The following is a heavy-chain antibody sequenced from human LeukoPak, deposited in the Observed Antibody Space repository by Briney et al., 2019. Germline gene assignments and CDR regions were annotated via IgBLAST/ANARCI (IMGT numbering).Heavy chain of an antibody. CDR3: ATETNGRHYDY. J-gene: IGHJ4*02. V-gene: IGHV3-21*06. D-gene: IGHD1-14*01. CDR2: IGPTGSDR. CDR1: GFTFSSYS. Sequence: GGSLRLSCAASGFTFSSYSMNWVRQAPGKGLEWVASIGPTGSDRYHADSIKGRFTISRDNANNFLYLQMNSLRAEDTAVYYCATETNGRHYDYWGKGTLLTVSP.